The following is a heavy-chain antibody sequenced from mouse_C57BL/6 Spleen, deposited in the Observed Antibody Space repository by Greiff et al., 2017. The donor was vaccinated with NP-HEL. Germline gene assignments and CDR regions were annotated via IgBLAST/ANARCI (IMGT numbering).Heavy chain of an antibody. CDR3: ARPGYYGSSYPYYFDY. V-gene: IGHV5-17*01. D-gene: IGHD1-1*01. CDR2: ISSGSSTI. Sequence: EVHLVESGGGLVKPGGSLKLSCAASGFTFSDYGMHWVRQAPEKGLEWVAYISSGSSTIYYADTVKGRFTISRDNAKNTLFLQMTSLRSEDTAMYYCARPGYYGSSYPYYFDYWGQGTTLTVSS. J-gene: IGHJ2*01. CDR1: GFTFSDYG.